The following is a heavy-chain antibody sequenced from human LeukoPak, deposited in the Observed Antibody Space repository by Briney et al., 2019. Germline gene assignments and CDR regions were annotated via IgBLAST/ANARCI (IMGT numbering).Heavy chain of an antibody. V-gene: IGHV3-49*04. CDR3: ARDPNGDYIGTFDM. J-gene: IGHJ3*02. CDR1: GFTFGDFA. CDR2: IRSKSYGGTT. Sequence: GGSLRLSCTGSGFTFGDFAVSWVRQAPGKGLEWVGVIRSKSYGGTTEYAASVKGRFIISRDDSKTSAYLQINSLRTEDTAVYFCARDPNGDYIGTFDMWGRGTMVSVSS. D-gene: IGHD4-17*01.